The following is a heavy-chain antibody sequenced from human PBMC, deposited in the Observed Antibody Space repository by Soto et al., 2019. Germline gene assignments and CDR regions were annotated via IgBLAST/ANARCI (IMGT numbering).Heavy chain of an antibody. CDR1: GGSFSGYY. CDR2: INHSGST. V-gene: IGHV4-34*01. Sequence: QVQLQQWGAGLLKPSETLSLTCAVYGGSFSGYYWSWIRQPPGKGLEWIGEINHSGSTNYNPSLKSRVTISVDTSKNQCPLKLSSVTAADTAVYYCASGSGDNWNDPCHDYWGQGTLVTVSS. J-gene: IGHJ4*02. D-gene: IGHD1-20*01. CDR3: ASGSGDNWNDPCHDY.